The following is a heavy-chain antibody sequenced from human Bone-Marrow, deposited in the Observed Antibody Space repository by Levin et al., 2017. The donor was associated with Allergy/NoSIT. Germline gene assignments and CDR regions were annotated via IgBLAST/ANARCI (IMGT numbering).Heavy chain of an antibody. D-gene: IGHD3-10*01. CDR2: MNPNSGNT. Sequence: GESLKISCKASGYTFTSYDINWVRQATGQGLEWMGWMNPNSGNTGYAQKFQGRVTMTRNTSISTAYMELSSLRSEDTAVYYCARDRITMVRGSRSYYYGMDVWGQGTTVTVSS. J-gene: IGHJ6*02. V-gene: IGHV1-8*01. CDR1: GYTFTSYD. CDR3: ARDRITMVRGSRSYYYGMDV.